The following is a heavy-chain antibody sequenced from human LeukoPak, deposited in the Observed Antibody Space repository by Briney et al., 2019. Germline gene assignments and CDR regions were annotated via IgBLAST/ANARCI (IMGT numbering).Heavy chain of an antibody. CDR1: GFTFDDYG. J-gene: IGHJ6*03. D-gene: IGHD4-17*01. Sequence: GSLRLSCAASGFTFDDYGMSWVRQAPGKGLEWVSGINWNGGSTGYADSVKGRFTISRDNAKNSLYLQMNRLRAEDTALYYCARVGSVTTYYYYYMDVWGKGTTVTVSS. V-gene: IGHV3-20*04. CDR3: ARVGSVTTYYYYYMDV. CDR2: INWNGGST.